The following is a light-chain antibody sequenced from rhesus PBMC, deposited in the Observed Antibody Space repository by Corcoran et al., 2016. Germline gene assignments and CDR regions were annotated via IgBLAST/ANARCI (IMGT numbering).Light chain of an antibody. V-gene: IGKV2-104*01. CDR2: ELS. J-gene: IGKJ4*01. Sequence: DIVMTQTPLSLPVTLGESTSISCRSSQSLLDSEDGNTYLEWYLQKPGQSPQLLIYELSNRASGVPDRFSGGGSDTDFTLKISRVEAEDVGVYYCMQALEFPLTFGGGTKVELK. CDR3: MQALEFPLT. CDR1: QSLLDSEDGNTY.